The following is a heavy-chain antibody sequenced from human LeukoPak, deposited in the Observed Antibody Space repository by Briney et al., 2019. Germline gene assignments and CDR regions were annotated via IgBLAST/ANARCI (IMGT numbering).Heavy chain of an antibody. CDR2: IYYSGST. D-gene: IGHD3-10*01. V-gene: IGHV4-31*03. CDR3: ARGVSRFREAFDY. Sequence: PSETLSLTCTVSGGSISSGGYYWSWIRQHPGKGLEYIGHIYYSGSTSYNPSLKSRVTISVDTSKNQFSLKLSSVTAADTAVYYCARGVSRFREAFDYWGQGTLVTVSS. CDR1: GGSISSGGYY. J-gene: IGHJ4*02.